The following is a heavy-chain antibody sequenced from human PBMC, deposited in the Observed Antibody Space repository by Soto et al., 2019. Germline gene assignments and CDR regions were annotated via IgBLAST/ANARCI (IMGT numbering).Heavy chain of an antibody. V-gene: IGHV4-61*01. CDR3: ATAWEHLYFDY. D-gene: IGHD1-26*01. CDR2: MHYSGST. J-gene: IGHJ4*02. Sequence: PSETLSLTCTVSGGSVTSTSYYWSWIRQPPGKGLEWIGYMHYSGSTNYNPSLKSRVTISVDTSKNQFSLKLSSVTAADTAVYYSATAWEHLYFDYWGQGTLVTVSS. CDR1: GGSVTSTSYY.